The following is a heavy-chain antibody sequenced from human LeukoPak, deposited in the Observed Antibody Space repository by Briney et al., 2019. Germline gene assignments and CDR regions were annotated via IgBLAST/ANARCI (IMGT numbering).Heavy chain of an antibody. CDR3: ARDPGGSYSFYFDY. D-gene: IGHD1-26*01. V-gene: IGHV3-48*04. CDR1: RFTFSSSS. J-gene: IGHJ4*02. Sequence: PGGSPRLSCAASRFTFSSSSMNWVRQAPGKGLEWVSYISSSSSTILYADSVEGRFTISRDNAKNSLHLQMNSLRAEDTAVYYCARDPGGSYSFYFDYWGQGTLVTVSS. CDR2: ISSSSSTI.